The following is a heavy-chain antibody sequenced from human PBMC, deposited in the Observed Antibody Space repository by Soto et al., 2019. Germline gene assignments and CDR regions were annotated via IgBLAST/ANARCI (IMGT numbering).Heavy chain of an antibody. CDR1: GFTFSSYA. D-gene: IGHD3-10*01. J-gene: IGHJ4*02. Sequence: GESLKISCAASGFTFSSYAMSWVRQAPGKGLEWVSAVSSNAVSTYYADSVKGRFTISRDNSKNTLYLQMSSLRAEDTALYYCAKIIVYGSGRRYFDYWGQGTLVTVSS. CDR3: AKIIVYGSGRRYFDY. V-gene: IGHV3-23*01. CDR2: VSSNAVST.